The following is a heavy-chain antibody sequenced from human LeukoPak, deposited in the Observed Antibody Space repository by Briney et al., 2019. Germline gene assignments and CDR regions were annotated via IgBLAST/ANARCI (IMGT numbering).Heavy chain of an antibody. J-gene: IGHJ6*02. CDR2: IYHSGSA. CDR3: ASGQSYGLYYYGMDV. D-gene: IGHD5-18*01. CDR1: GGSISSLNW. Sequence: SSETPSLTCAVSGGSISSLNWWSWVRQPPGKGREWIGEIYHSGSANYNPSLKSRVTISVDKSKNQFSLKLSSVTAADTAVYYCASGQSYGLYYYGMDVWGQGTTVTVSS. V-gene: IGHV4-4*02.